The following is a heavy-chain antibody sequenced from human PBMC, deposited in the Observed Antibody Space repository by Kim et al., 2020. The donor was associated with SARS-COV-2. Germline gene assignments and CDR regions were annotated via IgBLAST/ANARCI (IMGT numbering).Heavy chain of an antibody. Sequence: SETLSLTCTVSGGSISSYYWSWIRQPPGKGLEWIGYIYYSGSTNYNPSLKSRVTISVDTSKNQFSLKLSSVTAADTAVYYCARHHLKRGYSYVDYWGQGTLVTVSS. CDR3: ARHHLKRGYSYVDY. V-gene: IGHV4-59*08. CDR1: GGSISSYY. D-gene: IGHD5-18*01. CDR2: IYYSGST. J-gene: IGHJ4*02.